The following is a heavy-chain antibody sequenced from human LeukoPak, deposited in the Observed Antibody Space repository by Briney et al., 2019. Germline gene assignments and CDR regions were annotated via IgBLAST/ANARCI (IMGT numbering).Heavy chain of an antibody. CDR1: GFTVSSNY. Sequence: PGGSLRLSCAASGFTVSSNYMSWVRQAPGKGLEWVSVIYSGGSTYYADSVKGRFTISRDNSKNTLYLQMNSLRAEDTAVYYFLGRIVPAATVYWGQGTLVTVSS. J-gene: IGHJ4*02. CDR2: IYSGGST. CDR3: LGRIVPAATVY. D-gene: IGHD2-2*01. V-gene: IGHV3-53*01.